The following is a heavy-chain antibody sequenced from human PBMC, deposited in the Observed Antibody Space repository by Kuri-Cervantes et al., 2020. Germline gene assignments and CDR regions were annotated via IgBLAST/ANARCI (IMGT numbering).Heavy chain of an antibody. CDR2: ISSSGSTI. CDR3: ARDHCSSTSCYPANFDY. CDR1: GFTFSDYY. Sequence: GESLKISCAASGFTFSDYYMSWIRQAPGKGLEWVSYISSSGSTIYYADSVKGRFTISRDNAKNSLYLQMNSLRDEDTAVYYCARDHCSSTSCYPANFDYWGQGTLVTVSS. V-gene: IGHV3-11*04. J-gene: IGHJ4*02. D-gene: IGHD2-2*01.